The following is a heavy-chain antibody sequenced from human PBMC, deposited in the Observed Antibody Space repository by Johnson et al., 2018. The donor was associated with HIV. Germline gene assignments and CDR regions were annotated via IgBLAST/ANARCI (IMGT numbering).Heavy chain of an antibody. CDR2: ISWDGGST. CDR3: ARVGDSSSSLGAFDI. CDR1: GFTFDDYA. V-gene: IGHV3-43D*03. D-gene: IGHD6-6*01. Sequence: QLVESGGVVVQPGGSLRLSCPASGFTFDDYAMHWVRQPPGKGLEWVSLISWDGGSTYYGDSVKGRFTISRDNSKNSLYLQMNSLRAEDTAVYYCARVGDSSSSLGAFDIWGQGTMVTVSS. J-gene: IGHJ3*02.